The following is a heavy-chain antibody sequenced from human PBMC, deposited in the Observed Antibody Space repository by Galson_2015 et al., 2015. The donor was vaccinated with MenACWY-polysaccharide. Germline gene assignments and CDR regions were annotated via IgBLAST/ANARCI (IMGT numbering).Heavy chain of an antibody. CDR3: VRVVDRRLGGFPDY. Sequence: CAISGDSVSSNSVAWICIRQSPSRGLEWLGRTCYRSKGYNDYAVSEKSRITINPDTSKNQVSLHLNSVTPEDTAVYYCVRVVDRRLGGFPDYWGPGTLVTVSS. J-gene: IGHJ4*02. D-gene: IGHD3-16*01. V-gene: IGHV6-1*01. CDR1: GDSVSSNSVA. CDR2: TCYRSKGYN.